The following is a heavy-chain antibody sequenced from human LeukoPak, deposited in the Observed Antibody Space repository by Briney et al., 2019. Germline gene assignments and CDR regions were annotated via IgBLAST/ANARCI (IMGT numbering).Heavy chain of an antibody. CDR2: IWYDGSNK. CDR1: GFTFSSYG. V-gene: IGHV3-33*01. J-gene: IGHJ4*02. D-gene: IGHD4-11*01. Sequence: GGSLRLSCAASGFTFSSYGMHWVRQAPGKGLEWVAVIWYDGSNKYYADSVKGRFTISRDNSKNTLYLQMNSLRAEDTAVYYCARDCAAHDYSNYVFDYRGQGTLVTVSS. CDR3: ARDCAAHDYSNYVFDY.